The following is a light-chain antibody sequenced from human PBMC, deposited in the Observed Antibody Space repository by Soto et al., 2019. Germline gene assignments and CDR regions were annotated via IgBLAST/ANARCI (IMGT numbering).Light chain of an antibody. Sequence: QSALTQPASVSGSPGQSITISRTGTSSDVGGYNYVSWYQHHPDKAPKLIIYDVTNRPSGVSNPFSGSKSGNTASLTISGLQPEDEADYYCSSYTTSNTRQIVFGTGTKVTVL. CDR3: SSYTTSNTRQIV. CDR2: DVT. CDR1: SSDVGGYNY. J-gene: IGLJ1*01. V-gene: IGLV2-14*03.